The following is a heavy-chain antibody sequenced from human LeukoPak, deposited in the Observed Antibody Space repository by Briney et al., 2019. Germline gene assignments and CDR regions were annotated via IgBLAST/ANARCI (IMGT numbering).Heavy chain of an antibody. V-gene: IGHV3-21*01. CDR1: GFTFSSYS. D-gene: IGHD1-26*01. Sequence: GGSLRLSCAASGFTFSSYSMNWARQAPGKGLEWVSSISSSSSYIYYADSVKGRFTISRDNAKNSLYLQMNSLRAEDTAVYYCARVQIVGATYDYWGQGTLVTVSS. CDR2: ISSSSSYI. J-gene: IGHJ4*02. CDR3: ARVQIVGATYDY.